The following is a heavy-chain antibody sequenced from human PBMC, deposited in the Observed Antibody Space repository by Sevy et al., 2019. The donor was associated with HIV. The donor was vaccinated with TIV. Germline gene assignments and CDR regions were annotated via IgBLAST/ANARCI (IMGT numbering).Heavy chain of an antibody. J-gene: IGHJ4*02. CDR3: ARGDYYGSLYYFDY. CDR2: ISSASSYI. Sequence: GGSLRLSCAASGFTFNYHFMNWVRQLPGKGLEWVSYISSASSYINYSDSVKGRFTISRDNAKNLAFLEMNNLRPEDTAVYFCARGDYYGSLYYFDYWGQGTLVTVSS. D-gene: IGHD3-10*01. V-gene: IGHV3-21*06. CDR1: GFTFNYHF.